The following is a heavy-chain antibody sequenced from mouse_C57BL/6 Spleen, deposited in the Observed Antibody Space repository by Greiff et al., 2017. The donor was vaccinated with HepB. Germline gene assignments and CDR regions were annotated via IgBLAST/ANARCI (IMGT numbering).Heavy chain of an antibody. V-gene: IGHV1-64*01. J-gene: IGHJ4*01. CDR3: ARDGYYVHYYAMDY. CDR1: GYTFTSYW. Sequence: VQLQQPGAELVKPGASVKLSCKASGYTFTSYWMHWVKQRPGQGLEWIGMIHPNSGSTNYNEKFKSKATLTVDKSSSTAYMQLSSLTSEDSAVYYCARDGYYVHYYAMDYWGQGTSVTVSS. CDR2: IHPNSGST. D-gene: IGHD2-3*01.